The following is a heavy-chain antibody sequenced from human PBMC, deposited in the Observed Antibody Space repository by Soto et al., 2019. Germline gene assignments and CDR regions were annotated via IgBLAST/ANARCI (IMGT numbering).Heavy chain of an antibody. CDR2: ISYDGSNK. Sequence: QVQLVESGGGVVQPRRSLRLSCAASGFTFSSYGMHWVRQAPGKGLEWVAVISYDGSNKYYADSVKGRFTISRDNSKNTLYLQMNSLRAEDTAVYYCAKHEGSSPFDYWGQGTLVTVSS. V-gene: IGHV3-30*18. J-gene: IGHJ4*02. CDR1: GFTFSSYG. CDR3: AKHEGSSPFDY. D-gene: IGHD6-13*01.